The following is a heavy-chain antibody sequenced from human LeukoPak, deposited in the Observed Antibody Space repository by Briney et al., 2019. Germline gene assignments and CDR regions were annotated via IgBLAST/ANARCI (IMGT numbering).Heavy chain of an antibody. CDR3: ARQPFTIFGVVLYYFDY. CDR2: IYYSGST. D-gene: IGHD3-3*01. V-gene: IGHV4-39*01. J-gene: IGHJ4*02. Sequence: SETLYLTCTVSGGSISSSSYYWGWIRQPPGKGLEWIGSIYYSGSTYYNPSLKSRVTISVDTSKNQFSLKLSSVTAADTAVYYCARQPFTIFGVVLYYFDYWAREPWSPSPQ. CDR1: GGSISSSSYY.